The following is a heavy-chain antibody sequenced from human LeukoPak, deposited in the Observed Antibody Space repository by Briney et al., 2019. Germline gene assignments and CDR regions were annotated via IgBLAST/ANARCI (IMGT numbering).Heavy chain of an antibody. Sequence: SETLSLTCTVSGGSISSGTYSWGWIRQPPGKGLKWIASISNSGSTYNNPSLKSRVTISVDTSKNQFSLKLRSVTAADTAVYFCAKSTRAVMAMMDVWGKGTTVTVSS. CDR2: ISNSGST. CDR1: GGSISSGTYS. J-gene: IGHJ6*04. D-gene: IGHD3-16*01. V-gene: IGHV4-39*01. CDR3: AKSTRAVMAMMDV.